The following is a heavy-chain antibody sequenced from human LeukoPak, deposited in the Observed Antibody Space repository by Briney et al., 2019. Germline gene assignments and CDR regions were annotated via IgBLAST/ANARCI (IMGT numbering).Heavy chain of an antibody. V-gene: IGHV3-15*01. Sequence: TGGSLRLSCATSGLTFTNAWMSWFRQAPGKGLEWVGRIKSKTDGGTSDYAAPVQGRFTISRDDSKNTLYLQMNSLKIEDTAVYYCATDPGEWEPIWGQGTMVTVSS. CDR2: IKSKTDGGTS. D-gene: IGHD1-26*01. J-gene: IGHJ3*02. CDR1: GLTFTNAW. CDR3: ATDPGEWEPI.